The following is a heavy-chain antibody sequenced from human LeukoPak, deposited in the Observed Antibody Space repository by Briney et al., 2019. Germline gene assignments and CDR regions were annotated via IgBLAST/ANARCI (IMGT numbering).Heavy chain of an antibody. Sequence: PGGSLRLSCAASEITLSGYAMNWARKAPGKGLEGVPSISASGSLTYYADSVKGRFTISRDNSKSVLFLQMNSLTVDDTAIYYWAKGWFGETLHGPLDYWGKGALVTVSS. CDR3: AKGWFGETLHGPLDY. CDR1: EITLSGYA. CDR2: ISASGSLT. J-gene: IGHJ4*02. V-gene: IGHV3-23*01. D-gene: IGHD3-10*01.